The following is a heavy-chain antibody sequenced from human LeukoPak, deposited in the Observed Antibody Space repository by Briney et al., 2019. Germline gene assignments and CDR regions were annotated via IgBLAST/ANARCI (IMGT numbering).Heavy chain of an antibody. D-gene: IGHD2-15*01. CDR1: GYTFTSYW. CDR2: IYPTDSDT. J-gene: IGHJ3*02. V-gene: IGHV5-51*01. Sequence: GESLKISCKGSGYTFTSYWIGWVRQMPGKGLEWMGVIYPTDSDTRYSPPFQGQVTISADKSISTAYLQWSSLKASDTAIYYCAGRGYCSGGSCHSHAFDIWGQGTMVTVCS. CDR3: AGRGYCSGGSCHSHAFDI.